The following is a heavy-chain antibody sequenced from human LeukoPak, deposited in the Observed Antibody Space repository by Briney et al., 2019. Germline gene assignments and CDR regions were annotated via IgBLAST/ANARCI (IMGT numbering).Heavy chain of an antibody. V-gene: IGHV3-21*01. CDR3: AREPEYYYDSSGYHDY. CDR1: GFTFSSYS. CDR2: ISTGSSHI. J-gene: IGHJ4*02. D-gene: IGHD3-22*01. Sequence: GGSLRLSCAASGFTFSSYSMNWVRQAPGTGLEWVSSISTGSSHIYYADSVKGRFTISRDNAKNSLYLQMNSLRAEDTAVYYCAREPEYYYDSSGYHDYWGQGTLVTVSS.